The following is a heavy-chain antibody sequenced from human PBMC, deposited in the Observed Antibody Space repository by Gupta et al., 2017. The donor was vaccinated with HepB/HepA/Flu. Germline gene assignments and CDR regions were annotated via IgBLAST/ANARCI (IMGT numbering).Heavy chain of an antibody. CDR3: AISTRSSSSDY. D-gene: IGHD6-13*01. V-gene: IGHV3-7*01. Sequence: EVQLVESGGGLVQPGGSLRLSCAASGVIFSNFWMNWVRQAPGKGLEFVANIKQNGSEKNYVDSVRGRFTISRDNAKNLLYLQMTSLRAEDTAVFYCAISTRSSSSDYWGQGALVTVSS. J-gene: IGHJ4*02. CDR1: GVIFSNFW. CDR2: IKQNGSEK.